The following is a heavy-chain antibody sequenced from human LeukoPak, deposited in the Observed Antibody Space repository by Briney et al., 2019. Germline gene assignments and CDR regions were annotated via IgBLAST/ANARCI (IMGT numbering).Heavy chain of an antibody. V-gene: IGHV1-69*02. Sequence: ASVKVSCKASGGTFSSYTISWVRQAPGQGLEWMGRIIPILGIANYAQKFQGRVTITADKSTSTAHMELSSLRSEDTAVYYCARGYGVVVVAAEFDYWGQGTLVTVSS. J-gene: IGHJ4*02. CDR1: GGTFSSYT. CDR2: IIPILGIA. D-gene: IGHD2-15*01. CDR3: ARGYGVVVVAAEFDY.